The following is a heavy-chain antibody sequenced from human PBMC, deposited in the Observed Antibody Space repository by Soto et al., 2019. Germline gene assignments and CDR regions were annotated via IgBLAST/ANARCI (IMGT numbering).Heavy chain of an antibody. CDR1: SASVSRGSYY. Sequence: EPLSLTCTIASASVSRGSYYWSWIRQPPGKGLEWIGYIYYSGSTSYNPSLKSRVTISVDTSKNQFSLKLSSVTAADTAVYYCARWVEGVVAATRGFGYYGMDVWGQGTTVTVS. J-gene: IGHJ6*02. V-gene: IGHV4-61*01. CDR2: IYYSGST. D-gene: IGHD2-15*01. CDR3: ARWVEGVVAATRGFGYYGMDV.